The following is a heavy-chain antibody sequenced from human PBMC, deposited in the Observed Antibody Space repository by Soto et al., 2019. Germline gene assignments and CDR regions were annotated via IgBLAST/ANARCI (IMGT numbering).Heavy chain of an antibody. CDR2: ISDDGGNE. J-gene: IGHJ4*02. D-gene: IGHD3-22*01. V-gene: IGHV3-30*03. CDR1: GFTFSSYG. Sequence: QVQLVESGGGVVQPGRSLRLSCAVSGFTFSSYGMHWVRQAPGKGLEWVAIISDDGGNEYYADSVKGRFTISRDNSKNTLYLQMNSLRAEDTAVFYCAEGSSGYWYPHRDYWGQGAPVTVSS. CDR3: AEGSSGYWYPHRDY.